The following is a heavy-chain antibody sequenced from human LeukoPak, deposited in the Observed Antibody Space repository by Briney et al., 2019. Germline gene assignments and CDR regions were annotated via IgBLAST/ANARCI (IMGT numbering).Heavy chain of an antibody. V-gene: IGHV4-59*01. CDR1: GGSISSYY. D-gene: IGHD2/OR15-2a*01. J-gene: IGHJ4*02. CDR2: IYYSGST. CDR3: ARHILSTPYYFDY. Sequence: SETLSLTCTVSGGSISSYYWSWIRQPPGKGLEWFGYIYYSGSTNYNPSLKSRVTISVDTSKNQFSLKLSSVTAADTAVYYCARHILSTPYYFDYWGQGTLVTVFS.